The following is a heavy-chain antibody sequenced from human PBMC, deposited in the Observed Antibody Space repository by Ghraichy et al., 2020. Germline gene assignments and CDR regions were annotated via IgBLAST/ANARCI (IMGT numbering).Heavy chain of an antibody. D-gene: IGHD2-15*01. V-gene: IGHV4-59*01. Sequence: SETLSLTCTVSGGSLSSYYWSWIRQPPGKGLEWIGYIYYSGSTNYNPSLKSRVTISVDTSKNQFSLKLSSVTAADTAVYYCARVGISYSLFYFDYWGQGTLVTVSS. CDR1: GGSLSSYY. CDR3: ARVGISYSLFYFDY. J-gene: IGHJ4*02. CDR2: IYYSGST.